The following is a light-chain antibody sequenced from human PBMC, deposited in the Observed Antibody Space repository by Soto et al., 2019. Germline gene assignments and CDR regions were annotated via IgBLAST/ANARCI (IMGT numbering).Light chain of an antibody. J-gene: IGKJ4*01. CDR1: QNIKIY. CDR3: QQTYNTLFT. CDR2: AST. V-gene: IGKV1-39*01. Sequence: DIEMTQSPSSLSASVGDRVTITCRASQNIKIYLSWFQQKPGKAPKLLNYASTKLQSGVPSRFSGSGSGTDFTLTISSLQPEDFASYYCQQTYNTLFTFGGGTKVETK.